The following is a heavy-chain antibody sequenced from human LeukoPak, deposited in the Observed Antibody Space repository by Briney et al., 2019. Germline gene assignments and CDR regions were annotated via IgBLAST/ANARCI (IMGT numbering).Heavy chain of an antibody. D-gene: IGHD3-3*01. CDR2: ISGSGGST. V-gene: IGHV3-23*01. J-gene: IGHJ4*02. Sequence: GGSLRLSCAASGFTFSSYSMNWVRQAPGKGLEWVSAISGSGGSTYYADSVKGRFTISRDNSKNTLYLQMNSLRAEDTAVYYCAKQRSDEWLLYYWGQGTLVTVSS. CDR3: AKQRSDEWLLYY. CDR1: GFTFSSYS.